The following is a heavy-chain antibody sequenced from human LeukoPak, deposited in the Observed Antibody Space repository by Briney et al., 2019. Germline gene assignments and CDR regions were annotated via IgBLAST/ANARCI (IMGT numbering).Heavy chain of an antibody. V-gene: IGHV4-39*01. CDR2: LYYSGST. D-gene: IGHD6-19*01. J-gene: IGHJ4*02. CDR3: ARLLAVAGNWHFDY. CDR1: GGSISSSDYY. Sequence: SETLSPTCAVSGGSISSSDYYWGWIRQPPGKGLEWIGSLYYSGSTYYNPSFKSRVTISVDTSKNQFSLKLSSVTAADTAVYYCARLLAVAGNWHFDYWGQGTLVTVSS.